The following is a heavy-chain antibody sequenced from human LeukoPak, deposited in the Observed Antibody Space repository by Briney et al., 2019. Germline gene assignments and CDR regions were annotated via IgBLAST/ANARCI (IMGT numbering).Heavy chain of an antibody. CDR1: GFTFSSYG. D-gene: IGHD1-26*01. V-gene: IGHV3-30*18. J-gene: IGHJ4*02. Sequence: GGSLRLSCAASGFTFSSYGMHWVRQAPGKGLEWVAVISYDGSNKYYADSVKGRFTISRDNSKNTLYLQMNSLRAEDTAVYYCAKDRGTWELLTYYFDYWGQGTLVTVSS. CDR2: ISYDGSNK. CDR3: AKDRGTWELLTYYFDY.